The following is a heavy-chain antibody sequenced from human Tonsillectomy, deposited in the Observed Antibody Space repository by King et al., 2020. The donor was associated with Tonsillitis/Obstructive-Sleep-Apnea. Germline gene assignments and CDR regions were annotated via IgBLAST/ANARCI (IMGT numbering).Heavy chain of an antibody. CDR1: GYSFTNYW. Sequence: VQLVESGAEVKKPGESLKISCKGYGYSFTNYWIAWVRQMPGKGLEWMGIIYPGDSVTRYRPSFQGQVTISVDKSIYTAYLQWSSLKASDSAMYYCARKSHPGGTFDIWGQGTMVTVSS. CDR2: IYPGDSVT. D-gene: IGHD1-14*01. J-gene: IGHJ3*02. CDR3: ARKSHPGGTFDI. V-gene: IGHV5-51*01.